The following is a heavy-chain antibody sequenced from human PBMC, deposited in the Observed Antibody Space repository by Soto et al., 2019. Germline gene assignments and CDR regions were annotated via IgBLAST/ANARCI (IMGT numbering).Heavy chain of an antibody. CDR3: NRDGGGRYYGGFDN. Sequence: EVRLVESGGDLVQPGGSLRLSCATSGFNFSTYWLHWVHQVPGKGVVWVSRINSDGTITDYAYSVKGRFTISRDNAKKTLYLDRNSLRADDTAVYYCNRDGGGRYYGGFDNWGQGTLVTVSS. CDR1: GFNFSTYW. J-gene: IGHJ4*02. D-gene: IGHD1-26*01. V-gene: IGHV3-74*01. CDR2: INSDGTIT.